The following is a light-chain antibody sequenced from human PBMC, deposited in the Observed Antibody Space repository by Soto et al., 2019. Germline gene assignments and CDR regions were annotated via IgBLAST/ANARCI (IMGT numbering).Light chain of an antibody. CDR1: QSVTTNY. J-gene: IGKJ2*03. CDR2: GTS. Sequence: VLTQSPGTLSLSLGERATLSCRASQSVTTNYFAWYQQKPGQAPRLLIYGTSNRATGIPDRFSGSGSGTDFPLTISRLEPEDFAVYYCQQYGNSPRYSFGQGTKVEIK. V-gene: IGKV3-20*01. CDR3: QQYGNSPRYS.